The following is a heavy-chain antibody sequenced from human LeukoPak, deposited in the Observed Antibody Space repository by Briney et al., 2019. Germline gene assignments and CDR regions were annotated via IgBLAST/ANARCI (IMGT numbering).Heavy chain of an antibody. CDR2: ISGSGGAT. CDR1: GFTFSNYA. J-gene: IGHJ4*02. D-gene: IGHD6-19*01. V-gene: IGHV3-23*01. Sequence: GGSLRLSCAASGFTFSNYAMSWVRQAPGKGLEWCSAISGSGGATYYADSVKGRFTISRDNSKNTLDLQMNSLRAEDTAVYYCAKLFVAGTREQDYWGQGTLVTVSS. CDR3: AKLFVAGTREQDY.